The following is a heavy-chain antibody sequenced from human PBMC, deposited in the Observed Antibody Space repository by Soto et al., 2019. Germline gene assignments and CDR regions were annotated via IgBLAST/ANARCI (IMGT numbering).Heavy chain of an antibody. J-gene: IGHJ4*02. CDR3: ARESEDLTSNFDY. Sequence: GGSLRLSCAASGFTFSSYAMSWVRQAPGKGLEWVSSISSTTNYIYYGDSMKGRFTISRDNAKNSLYLEMNSLRAEDTAVYYCARESEDLTSNFDYWGQGTLVTVSS. CDR1: GFTFSSYA. V-gene: IGHV3-21*06. CDR2: ISSTTNYI.